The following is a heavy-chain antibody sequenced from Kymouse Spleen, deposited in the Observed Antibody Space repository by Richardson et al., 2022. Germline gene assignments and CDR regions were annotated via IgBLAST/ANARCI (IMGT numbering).Heavy chain of an antibody. CDR1: GGSISSSSYY. CDR3: ASPYSSSSDYYYGMDV. Sequence: QLQLQESGPGLVKPSETLSLTCTVSGGSISSSSYYWGWIRQPPGKGLEWIGSIYYSGSTYYNPSLKSRVTISVDTSKNQFSLKLSSVTAADTAVYYCASPYSSSSDYYYGMDVWGQGTTVTVSS. V-gene: IGHV4-39*01. D-gene: IGHD6-6*01. CDR2: IYYSGST. J-gene: IGHJ6*02.